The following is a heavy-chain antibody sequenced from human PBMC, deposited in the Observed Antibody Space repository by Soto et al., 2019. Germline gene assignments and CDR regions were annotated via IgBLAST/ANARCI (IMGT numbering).Heavy chain of an antibody. CDR1: GGTFSNDI. Sequence: QVQLVQSGAEVKKPGSSVKVSCESSGGTFSNDIITWVRQAPGQGLEWMGRIVLLLNIANYAQKFQGRVTITADKSTGTTYVELNSLTSEDTAAYYCVKNSPIESTFSGYDGIDYWGQGTLGTVSS. J-gene: IGHJ4*02. CDR3: VKNSPIESTFSGYDGIDY. V-gene: IGHV1-69*02. D-gene: IGHD5-12*01. CDR2: IVLLLNIA.